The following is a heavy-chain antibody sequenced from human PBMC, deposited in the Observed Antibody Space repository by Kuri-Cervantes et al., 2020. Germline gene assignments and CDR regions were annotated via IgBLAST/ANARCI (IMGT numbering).Heavy chain of an antibody. CDR1: GGSISSGDYY. D-gene: IGHD3-10*01. CDR2: IYYSGST. J-gene: IGHJ3*02. Sequence: LRLSCTVSGGSISSGDYYWSWIRQPPGKGLEWIGYIYYSGSTNYNPSLKSRVTISVDTSKNQFSLKLSSVTAADTAVYYCARGHELLWFGEPIWGDAFDIWGQGTMVTVSS. V-gene: IGHV4-30-4*01. CDR3: ARGHELLWFGEPIWGDAFDI.